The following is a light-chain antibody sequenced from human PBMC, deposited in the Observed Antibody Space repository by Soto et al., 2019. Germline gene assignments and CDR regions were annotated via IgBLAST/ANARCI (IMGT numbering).Light chain of an antibody. V-gene: IGKV3-15*01. J-gene: IGKJ1*01. CDR1: QSVFSS. CDR3: QQYHNWPA. Sequence: EIVMTQSTATLSVSPGERATLSCRASQSVFSSLAWYQQKPGQAPRLLIYGAATRATGIPARFSGSGSGTEFTLTISRLQSEDFAVYYCQQYHNWPAFGQGTKVEIK. CDR2: GAA.